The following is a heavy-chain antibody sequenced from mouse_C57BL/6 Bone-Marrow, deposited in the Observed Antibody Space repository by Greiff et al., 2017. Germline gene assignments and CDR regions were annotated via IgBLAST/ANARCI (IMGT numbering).Heavy chain of an antibody. CDR1: GYTFTSYW. CDR3: GYWDY. CDR2: IDPSDSYT. V-gene: IGHV1-59*01. D-gene: IGHD2-12*01. J-gene: IGHJ4*01. Sequence: LQQPGAELVRPGTSVKLSCKASGYTFTSYWMHWVKQRPGQGLEWIGVIDPSDSYTNYNQKFKGKATLTVDTSSSTAYMQLSSLTSEDSAVYYCGYWDYWGQGTSVTVSS.